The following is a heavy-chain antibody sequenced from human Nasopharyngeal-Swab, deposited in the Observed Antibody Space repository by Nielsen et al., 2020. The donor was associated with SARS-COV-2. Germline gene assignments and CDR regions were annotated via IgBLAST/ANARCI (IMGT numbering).Heavy chain of an antibody. Sequence: WIRQPPGKALEWLALIDWDDDKYYSTSLKTRLTISKDTSKNQVVLTMTNMDPVDTATYYCARIKDSGYDSYGMDVWDQGTTVTVSS. V-gene: IGHV2-70*01. CDR3: ARIKDSGYDSYGMDV. CDR2: IDWDDDK. J-gene: IGHJ6*02. D-gene: IGHD1-26*01.